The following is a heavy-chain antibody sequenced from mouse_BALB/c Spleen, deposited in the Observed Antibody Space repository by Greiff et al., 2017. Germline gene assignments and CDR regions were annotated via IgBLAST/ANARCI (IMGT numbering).Heavy chain of an antibody. V-gene: IGHV1-54*01. Sequence: QVQLQQSGAELVRPGTSVKVSCKASGYAFSNYLIEWVKQRPGQGLEWIGVINPGSGGTNYNEKFKGKATLTADKSSSTAYMQLSSLTSDDSAVYFCVLITTVVATDYWGQGTTLTVSS. CDR1: GYAFSNYL. CDR3: VLITTVVATDY. J-gene: IGHJ2*01. D-gene: IGHD1-1*01. CDR2: INPGSGGT.